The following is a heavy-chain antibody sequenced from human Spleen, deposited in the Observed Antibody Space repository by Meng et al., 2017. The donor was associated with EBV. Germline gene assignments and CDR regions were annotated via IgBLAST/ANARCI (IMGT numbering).Heavy chain of an antibody. Sequence: QVVLQQGGAGLLKASEPLSLTCAVHGGSFSGYFWSWIRQSPGKGLEWIGEIDHSGSTNYNPSLKSRVTISVDASKSQFSLKLSSVTAADTAVYFCARLLTGEGGWFGHWGQGTLVTVSS. V-gene: IGHV4-34*01. D-gene: IGHD3-9*01. CDR2: IDHSGST. J-gene: IGHJ5*02. CDR3: ARLLTGEGGWFGH. CDR1: GGSFSGYF.